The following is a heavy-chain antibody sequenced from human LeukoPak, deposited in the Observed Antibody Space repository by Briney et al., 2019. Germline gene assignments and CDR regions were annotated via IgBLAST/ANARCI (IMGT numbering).Heavy chain of an antibody. Sequence: EPGGSLRLSCAASGFTFSSYAMSWVRQAPGKGLEWVSAISGSGGSTYYADSVKGRFTISRDNSKNTLYLQMNSLRAEDTAVYYCAKSGLPGYSSSWFSFWKSQGAFDIWGQGTMVTVSS. CDR1: GFTFSSYA. CDR3: AKSGLPGYSSSWFSFWKSQGAFDI. J-gene: IGHJ3*02. V-gene: IGHV3-23*01. D-gene: IGHD6-13*01. CDR2: ISGSGGST.